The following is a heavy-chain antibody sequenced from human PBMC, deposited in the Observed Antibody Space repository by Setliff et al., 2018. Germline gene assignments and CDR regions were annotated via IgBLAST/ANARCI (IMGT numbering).Heavy chain of an antibody. V-gene: IGHV4-59*11. Sequence: SETLSLTCGGSISSHYWSWIRQPPGKGLEWIGSIYYSGSTNYNPSLKSRVTISVDTSKNQFSLKLSSVTAADTALYYCTVYNTGSSKDHYWGQGTPVTVSS. CDR1: GGSISSHY. CDR2: IYYSGST. CDR3: TVYNTGSSKDHY. J-gene: IGHJ4*02. D-gene: IGHD2-8*02.